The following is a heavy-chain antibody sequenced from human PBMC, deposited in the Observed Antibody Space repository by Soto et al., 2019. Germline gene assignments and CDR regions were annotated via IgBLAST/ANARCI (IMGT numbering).Heavy chain of an antibody. CDR1: DGSFNDYF. CDR3: ARRKDSSRYYYGMYV. CDR2: VHHTGTS. Sequence: QVALQQWGAGLLKTSQTLSLTCGVHDGSFNDYFWTWIRQSPGQGLEWIGEVHHTGTSYFNPSLKTRVTLSVDTSKSQFPLNLTSVTAAHTAIYFCARRKDSSRYYYGMYVWGQGTTVVVS. J-gene: IGHJ6*02. D-gene: IGHD6-13*01. V-gene: IGHV4-34*02.